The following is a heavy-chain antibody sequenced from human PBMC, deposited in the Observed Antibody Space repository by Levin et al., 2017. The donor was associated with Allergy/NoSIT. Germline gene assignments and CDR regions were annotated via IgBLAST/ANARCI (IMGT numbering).Heavy chain of an antibody. CDR3: ARGRVGDYLDY. Sequence: GESLKISCKASGYTFTSYDINWVRQATGQGLEWMGWMNPNSGNTGYAQKFQGRVTMTRNTSISTAYMELSSLRSEDTAVYYCARGRVGDYLDYWGQGTLVTVSS. J-gene: IGHJ4*02. CDR1: GYTFTSYD. CDR2: MNPNSGNT. V-gene: IGHV1-8*01. D-gene: IGHD4-17*01.